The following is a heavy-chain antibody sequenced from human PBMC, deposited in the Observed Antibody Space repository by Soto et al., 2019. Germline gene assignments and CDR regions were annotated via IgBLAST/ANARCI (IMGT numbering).Heavy chain of an antibody. CDR1: GGSFSGYY. Sequence: SETLSLTCAVYGGSFSGYYWSWIRQPPGKGLEWIGYVYISGSTDYNPSLKSRVTISLDTSKNQFSLRLTSVTAADTAVYYCARELGYSFDYWGQGALVTVSS. CDR3: ARELGYSFDY. V-gene: IGHV4-59*01. J-gene: IGHJ4*02. CDR2: VYISGST. D-gene: IGHD5-18*01.